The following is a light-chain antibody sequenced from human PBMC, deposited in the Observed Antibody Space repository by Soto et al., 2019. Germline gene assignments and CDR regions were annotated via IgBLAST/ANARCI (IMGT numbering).Light chain of an antibody. CDR2: GAS. V-gene: IGKV3-15*01. Sequence: EIVLTQPPGTQSLSPGESATLSCRVSQSVSSNLAWYQQKPGQAPRLLIYGASTRATGIPARFSGSGSGTEFTLTISSLQSEDFAVYYCQQYNNWPPWTFGQGTKVDI. CDR3: QQYNNWPPWT. CDR1: QSVSSN. J-gene: IGKJ1*01.